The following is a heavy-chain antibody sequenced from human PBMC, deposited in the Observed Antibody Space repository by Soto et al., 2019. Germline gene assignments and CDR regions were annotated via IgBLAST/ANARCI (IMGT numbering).Heavy chain of an antibody. CDR2: IWYDGSNK. V-gene: IGHV3-33*01. D-gene: IGHD3-10*01. Sequence: GGSLRLSCAASGFTFSSYGMHWVRQAPGKGLEWVAAIWYDGSNKYYSDSVKGRFTISRDNSKNTLYLQMNSLRAEDTAVYYCARGGLFGDGSPKEFDYWGQGTLVTVSS. CDR1: GFTFSSYG. J-gene: IGHJ4*02. CDR3: ARGGLFGDGSPKEFDY.